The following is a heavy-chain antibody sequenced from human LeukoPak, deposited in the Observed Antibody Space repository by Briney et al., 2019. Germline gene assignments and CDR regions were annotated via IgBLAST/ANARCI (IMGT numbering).Heavy chain of an antibody. J-gene: IGHJ4*02. D-gene: IGHD6-13*01. CDR2: IIPIFGTA. V-gene: IGHV1-69*06. CDR3: ARDAAAAGTLDFGY. Sequence: SVKVSCKASGGTFSSYAISWVRQAPGQGLEWMGGIIPIFGTANYAQKFQGRVTITADKSTSTAYMELSSLRSEGTAVYYCARDAAAAGTLDFGYWGQGTLVTVSS. CDR1: GGTFSSYA.